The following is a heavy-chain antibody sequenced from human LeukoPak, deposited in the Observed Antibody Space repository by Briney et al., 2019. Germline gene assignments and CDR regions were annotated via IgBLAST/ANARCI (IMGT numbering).Heavy chain of an antibody. CDR1: GGSISSYY. CDR3: AREVFHPLYGSGSYVDY. D-gene: IGHD3-10*01. CDR2: IYYSGST. Sequence: PSETLSLTCTVSGGSISSYYWSWIRQPPGKGLEWIGYIYYSGSTNYNPSLKSRVTISVDTSKNQFSLKLSSVTAADTAVYYCAREVFHPLYGSGSYVDYWGQGTLVTVSS. V-gene: IGHV4-59*01. J-gene: IGHJ4*02.